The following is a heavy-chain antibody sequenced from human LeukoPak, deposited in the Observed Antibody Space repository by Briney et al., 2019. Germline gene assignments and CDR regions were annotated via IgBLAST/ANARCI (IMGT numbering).Heavy chain of an antibody. D-gene: IGHD3-16*01. J-gene: IGHJ4*02. CDR1: GFTFSSYS. CDR2: ISSSSSTI. V-gene: IGHV3-48*01. CDR3: ARDLLSGEPS. Sequence: PGRSLRLSCAASGFTFSSYSMNWVRQAPGKGPEWVSYISSSSSTIYYADSVKGRFTISRDNAKNSLYLQMNSLRAEDTAVYYCARDLLSGEPSWGQGTLVTVSS.